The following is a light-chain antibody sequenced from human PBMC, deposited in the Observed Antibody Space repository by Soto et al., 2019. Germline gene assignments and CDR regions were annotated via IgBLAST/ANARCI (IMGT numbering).Light chain of an antibody. Sequence: DIQMTQSPYSLYASVGDRVTITCRASQSISSYLNWYQQKPGKAPKLLIYAASSLQSGVPSRFSGSGSGTDFTLTISSLQPEDFSTYNSTTSYYTPPPLGPRPNV. V-gene: IGKV1-39*01. CDR2: AAS. CDR1: QSISSY. CDR3: TTSYYTPPP. J-gene: IGKJ3*01.